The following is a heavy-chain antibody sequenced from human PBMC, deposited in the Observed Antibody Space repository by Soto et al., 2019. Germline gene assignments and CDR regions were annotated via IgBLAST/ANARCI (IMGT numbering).Heavy chain of an antibody. V-gene: IGHV1-69*12. CDR2: IIPIFGTA. J-gene: IGHJ4*02. CDR3: ARVTVEMAIFDY. CDR1: GGTFSSYA. D-gene: IGHD2-21*01. Sequence: QVQLVQSGAEVKKPGSSVKVSCKASGGTFSSYAISWVRQAPGQGLEWMGGIIPIFGTANYAQKFQGRVKIPAEESTSTAYMELSSLRSEDTAVYYCARVTVEMAIFDYWGQGTLVSVSS.